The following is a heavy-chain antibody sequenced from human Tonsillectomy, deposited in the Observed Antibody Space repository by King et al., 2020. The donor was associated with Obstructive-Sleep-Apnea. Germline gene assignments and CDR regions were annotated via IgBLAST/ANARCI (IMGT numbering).Heavy chain of an antibody. Sequence: QLQESGPGLVKPSETLSLTCTVSGGSISSYYWSWIRQPPGKGLEWIGYIYYSGSTNYNPSLKRRVTISVDTSKNQFSLKLSSVTAADTAGYYCARVAIDSSILIRVSYYFDYRGQGTLGTVSS. V-gene: IGHV4-59*01. CDR1: GGSISSYY. D-gene: IGHD6-13*01. CDR3: ARVAIDSSILIRVSYYFDY. J-gene: IGHJ4*02. CDR2: IYYSGST.